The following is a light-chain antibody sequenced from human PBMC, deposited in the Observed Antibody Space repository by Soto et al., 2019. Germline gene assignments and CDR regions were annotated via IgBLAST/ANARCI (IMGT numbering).Light chain of an antibody. J-gene: IGLJ1*01. CDR3: CSYAGSSTLYV. V-gene: IGLV2-23*02. CDR2: EVN. CDR1: SSDIGTYNL. Sequence: QSALTQPASGAGSPGQSITISCTGTSSDIGTYNLVSWYQQHPGKAPKLRIYEVNKRPSGVSDRFSGSKSGNTASLTISGLQAEDEADYYCCSYAGSSTLYVFGTGTKLTVL.